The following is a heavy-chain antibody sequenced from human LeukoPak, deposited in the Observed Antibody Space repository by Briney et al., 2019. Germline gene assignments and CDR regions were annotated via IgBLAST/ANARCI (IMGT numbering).Heavy chain of an antibody. CDR3: AKVVWSDNNWFDS. Sequence: PGGSLRLSCAASGFTFSSYGMHWVRQAPGKGLEGVAFIRNDGSNKYYADSVKGRFTISRDNSKNTLCLQMNSLRAEDTAVYYCAKVVWSDNNWFDSWGQGSLVTVSS. CDR1: GFTFSSYG. J-gene: IGHJ5*01. D-gene: IGHD3-3*01. V-gene: IGHV3-30*02. CDR2: IRNDGSNK.